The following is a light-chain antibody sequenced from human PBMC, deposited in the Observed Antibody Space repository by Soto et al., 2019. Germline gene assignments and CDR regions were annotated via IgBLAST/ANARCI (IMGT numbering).Light chain of an antibody. CDR1: SSDIGGYNY. CDR3: SSYRSTTTFGV. V-gene: IGLV2-14*01. J-gene: IGLJ1*01. Sequence: QSVLTQFASVSGSPGQSITISCTGTSSDIGGYNYVSWYQQHPGKAPKVVIYEVSNRPLGVSNRFSASKSGNTASLIISGLQDDDEADYFCSSYRSTTTFGVFGTGNKVTVL. CDR2: EVS.